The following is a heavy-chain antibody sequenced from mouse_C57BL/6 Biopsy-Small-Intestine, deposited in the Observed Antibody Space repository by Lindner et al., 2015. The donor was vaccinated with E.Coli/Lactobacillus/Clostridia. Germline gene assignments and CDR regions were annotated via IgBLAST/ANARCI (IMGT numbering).Heavy chain of an antibody. Sequence: VQLQESGAELARPGASVKMSCKTSGYTFTSYTMHWVKQRPGHGLEWIGDIYPGGGYTNYNENFKGKATLTADKSSSTVYMQFSSLTSEDSATYYCARRDYSYSWFAYWGQGTLVTISA. CDR3: ARRDYSYSWFAY. V-gene: IGHV1-63*01. CDR1: GYTFTSYT. D-gene: IGHD2-12*01. CDR2: IYPGGGYT. J-gene: IGHJ3*01.